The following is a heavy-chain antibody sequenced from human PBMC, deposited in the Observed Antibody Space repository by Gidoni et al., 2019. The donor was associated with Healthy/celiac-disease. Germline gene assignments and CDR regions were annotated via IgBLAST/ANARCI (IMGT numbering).Heavy chain of an antibody. J-gene: IGHJ4*02. CDR2: ISSSGSTI. CDR1: GFTFSSYE. V-gene: IGHV3-48*03. Sequence: EVQLVESGGGLVQPGGALRLSCAASGFTFSSYEMNWVRQAPGKGLEWVSYISSSGSTIYYADSVKGRFTISRDNAKNSLYLQMNSLRAEDTAVYYCARNFRLYYYDSSGYLDYWGQGTLVTVSS. CDR3: ARNFRLYYYDSSGYLDY. D-gene: IGHD3-22*01.